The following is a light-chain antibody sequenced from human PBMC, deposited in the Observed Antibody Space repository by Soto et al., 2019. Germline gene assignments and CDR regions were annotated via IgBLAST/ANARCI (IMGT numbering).Light chain of an antibody. CDR3: QESYSTPYT. V-gene: IGKV1-39*01. J-gene: IGKJ2*01. CDR1: QSINKY. CDR2: TAS. Sequence: DIQMTQSPSSLSASVGDRVTITCRASQSINKYLNWYQQKPGKAPKLLIYTASTLQTGVPSSFSGSGSGTYFTLTINSLQPEDFATYYCQESYSTPYTFGQGTKLEIK.